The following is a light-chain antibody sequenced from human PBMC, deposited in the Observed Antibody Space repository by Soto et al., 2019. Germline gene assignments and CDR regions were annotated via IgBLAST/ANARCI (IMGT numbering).Light chain of an antibody. J-gene: IGLJ1*01. V-gene: IGLV2-14*01. CDR3: SSYTSTNTYV. CDR1: SSDVGGYDY. Sequence: QSALTQPASVSGSPGQSNTISCTGTSSDVGGYDYVSWYQQHPGRAPKLMIYEVSNRPSGVSNRFSGSKSGNTASLTISGLQAEDEADYYCSSYTSTNTYVFATGTKVTVL. CDR2: EVS.